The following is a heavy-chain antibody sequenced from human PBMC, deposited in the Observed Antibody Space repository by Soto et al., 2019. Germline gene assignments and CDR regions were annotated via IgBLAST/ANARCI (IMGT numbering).Heavy chain of an antibody. J-gene: IGHJ4*02. CDR3: ARVFGPRQYYYYGSRHYFDY. D-gene: IGHD3-10*01. Sequence: GGSLRLSCAASGFTVSSNYMSWVRQAPGKGLEWVSVIYSGGSTYYADSVKGRFTISRDNSKNTLYLQMNSLRAEDTAVYYCARVFGPRQYYYYGSRHYFDYWGQGSLVTVSS. CDR1: GFTVSSNY. V-gene: IGHV3-53*05. CDR2: IYSGGST.